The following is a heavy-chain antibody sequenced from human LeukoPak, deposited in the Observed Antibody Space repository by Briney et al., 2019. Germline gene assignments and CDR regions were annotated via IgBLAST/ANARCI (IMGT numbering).Heavy chain of an antibody. CDR1: GYSFTNYW. CDR3: ARRSDSLGVDY. CDR2: IYPSDSDT. D-gene: IGHD3-16*01. Sequence: GESLKISCKASGYSFTNYWIAWVRQTPGKGLEWMGIIYPSDSDTRYSPSFEGQVTISADKSISTAYLQWSSLKASDTAMYYCARRSDSLGVDYWGQGTLVTVSS. V-gene: IGHV5-51*01. J-gene: IGHJ4*02.